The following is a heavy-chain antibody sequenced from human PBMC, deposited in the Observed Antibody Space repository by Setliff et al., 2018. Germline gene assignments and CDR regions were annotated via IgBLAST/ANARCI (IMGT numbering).Heavy chain of an antibody. CDR3: ASEARLSGSIDFTGLDY. CDR2: INAGNGNT. V-gene: IGHV1-3*01. J-gene: IGHJ4*02. CDR1: GYTFTSYA. Sequence: ASVKVSCKASGYTFTSYAMHWVRQAPGQRLEWMGWINAGNGNTKYSQKFQGRVTITRDTSACTAYMELSSLRSEDTAVYYCASEARLSGSIDFTGLDYWGQGTLVTVSS. D-gene: IGHD3-9*01.